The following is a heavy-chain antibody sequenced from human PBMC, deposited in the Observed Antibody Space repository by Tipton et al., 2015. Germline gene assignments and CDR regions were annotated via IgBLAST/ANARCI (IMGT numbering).Heavy chain of an antibody. CDR2: ISHSGNT. CDR3: ASPSLPHDRGDYYFQS. D-gene: IGHD2-21*02. V-gene: IGHV4-59*05. CDR1: GDSLSTYY. J-gene: IGHJ4*02. Sequence: TLSLTCTVSGDSLSTYYWSWIRQPPGKGLEWIGSISHSGNTYYNPSLKSRVTISIDRFKNQFSLKLSSVTAADTAVYYCASPSLPHDRGDYYFQSWGQGSLVTVSS.